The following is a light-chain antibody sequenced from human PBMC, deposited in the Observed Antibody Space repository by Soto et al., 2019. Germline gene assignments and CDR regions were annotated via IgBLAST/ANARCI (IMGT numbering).Light chain of an antibody. CDR2: GAS. CDR1: QSVSSSY. V-gene: IGKV3-20*01. CDR3: HQYDSSPLT. Sequence: EIVLTQSPGTLSLSPGERATLSCRASQSVSSSYLAWYQQKPGQAPRLLIYGASSRATGIPDRFSGSGSGTDFTLTISRLEPEDFAVYYCHQYDSSPLTFGGVTNVEIK. J-gene: IGKJ4*01.